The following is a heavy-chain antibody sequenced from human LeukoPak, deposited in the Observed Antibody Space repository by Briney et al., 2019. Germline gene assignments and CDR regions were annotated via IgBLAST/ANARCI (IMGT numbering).Heavy chain of an antibody. V-gene: IGHV4-39*01. CDR3: GLAARGVFSPIDY. Sequence: SETLSLTCTVSGGSISSSSYYWGWIRQPPGKGLEWIGSIYYSGSTYYNPSLKSRVTISVDTSKNQFSLKLSSVTAADTAVYYCGLAARGVFSPIDYWGQGTLVTVSS. CDR1: GGSISSSSYY. J-gene: IGHJ4*02. D-gene: IGHD6-6*01. CDR2: IYYSGST.